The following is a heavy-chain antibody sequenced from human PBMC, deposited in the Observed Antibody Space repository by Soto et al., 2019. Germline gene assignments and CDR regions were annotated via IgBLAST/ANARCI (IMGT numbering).Heavy chain of an antibody. CDR2: ISFNSGSI. J-gene: IGHJ3*01. D-gene: IGHD2-2*01. V-gene: IGHV3-9*01. CDR3: ARDIDENQLLYDALDF. Sequence: PGGSLRLSCVASGFTFDDYAMHWVRQAPGKGLEWVSGISFNSGSIGYAESVKGRFTISRDNARDSLYLQMNSLRAEDTALYYCARDIDENQLLYDALDFWGQGTMVTV. CDR1: GFTFDDYA.